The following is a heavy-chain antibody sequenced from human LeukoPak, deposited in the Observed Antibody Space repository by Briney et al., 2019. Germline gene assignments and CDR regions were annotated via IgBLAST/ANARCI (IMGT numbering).Heavy chain of an antibody. D-gene: IGHD1-26*01. J-gene: IGHJ6*02. Sequence: GGSLRVSCAASGFTFSSYGMSWVRQTPEKGLEWVSAISGSSGGTYYADSVKGRFTVSRDNSKNTLYLQMNSLRAEDAAVYYCTTDPDSGSYQLGYYYYGMDVWGQGTTVTVSS. CDR2: ISGSSGGT. CDR1: GFTFSSYG. V-gene: IGHV3-23*01. CDR3: TTDPDSGSYQLGYYYYGMDV.